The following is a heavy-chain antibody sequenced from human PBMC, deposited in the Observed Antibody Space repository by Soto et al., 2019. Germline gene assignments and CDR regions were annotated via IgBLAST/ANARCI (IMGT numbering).Heavy chain of an antibody. CDR2: IKQDGTEK. Sequence: EVQLVESGGGLVQPGGSLRLSCAAAGFTFSDYWMSWVRQAPGKGLEWVANIKQDGTEKNYVDSVRGRFTISRNNAKDSLDPQLNSRTAEDTAVYYCASVAIWGQGTLVTVSS. CDR1: GFTFSDYW. D-gene: IGHD5-12*01. V-gene: IGHV3-7*01. CDR3: ASVAI. J-gene: IGHJ4*02.